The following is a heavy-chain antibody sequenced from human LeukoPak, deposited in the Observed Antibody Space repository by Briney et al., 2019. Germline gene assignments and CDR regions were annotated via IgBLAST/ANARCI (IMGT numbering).Heavy chain of an antibody. D-gene: IGHD2-21*01. J-gene: IGHJ1*01. Sequence: ASVKVSCKASGYTFTGHYMHWVRQAPGQGLEWMGWINPNSGGTNYAQKFQGRVTMTRDTSISTAYMELSRRRSNDTAVYYCSVHIVMVTGYFQHWGQGTLVTVSS. CDR1: GYTFTGHY. V-gene: IGHV1-2*02. CDR3: SVHIVMVTGYFQH. CDR2: INPNSGGT.